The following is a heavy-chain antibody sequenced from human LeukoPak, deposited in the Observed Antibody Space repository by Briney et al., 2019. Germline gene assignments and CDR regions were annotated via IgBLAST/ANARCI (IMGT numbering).Heavy chain of an antibody. CDR1: GFTFSRYW. J-gene: IGHJ3*02. CDR2: INQDESEK. V-gene: IGHV3-7*03. D-gene: IGHD6-6*01. Sequence: GGSLRLSCAASGFTFSRYWMSWVRQVPGKGLEWVANINQDESEKYYVDSVKGRFTISRDNAKNSLYLQMNSLRAEDTAVYYCARVYSSTSGKNAFDIWGQGTMVTVSS. CDR3: ARVYSSTSGKNAFDI.